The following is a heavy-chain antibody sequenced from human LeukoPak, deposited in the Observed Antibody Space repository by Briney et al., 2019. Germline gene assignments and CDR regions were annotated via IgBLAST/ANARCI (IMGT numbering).Heavy chain of an antibody. CDR3: ARETGYYDFWSGLSNWFDP. CDR2: IKQDGSEK. D-gene: IGHD3-3*01. V-gene: IGHV3-7*01. J-gene: IGHJ5*02. Sequence: GGSLRLSCAASGFTFSSYWMSWVRQAPGKGLEWVANIKQDGSEKYYVDSVKGRFTISRDNAKNSLYLQMYSLRAEDTAVYYCARETGYYDFWSGLSNWFDPWGQGTLVTVSS. CDR1: GFTFSSYW.